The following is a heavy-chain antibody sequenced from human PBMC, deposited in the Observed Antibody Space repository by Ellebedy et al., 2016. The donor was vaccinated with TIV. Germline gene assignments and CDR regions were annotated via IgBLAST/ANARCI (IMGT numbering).Heavy chain of an antibody. D-gene: IGHD6-19*01. V-gene: IGHV3-48*02. CDR3: ARDRIAVADNWFDP. CDR2: ISRGSNII. Sequence: GGSLRLSCAASGFTFSSYWMYWVRQAPGKGLEWASYISRGSNIIYYADSVKGRFTISRDDAKNSLYLQMSSLRDEDTALYYCARDRIAVADNWFDPWGQGTLVTVSS. CDR1: GFTFSSYW. J-gene: IGHJ5*02.